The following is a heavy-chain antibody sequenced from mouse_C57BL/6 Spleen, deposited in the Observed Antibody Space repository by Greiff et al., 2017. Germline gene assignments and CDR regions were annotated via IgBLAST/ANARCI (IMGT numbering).Heavy chain of an antibody. CDR2: IHPNSGST. V-gene: IGHV1-64*01. CDR3: ARVIYYGNSYYFDY. Sequence: QVQLQQPGAELVKPGASVKLSCKASGYTFTSYWMHWVKQRPGQGLEWIGMIHPNSGSTNYNEKFKSKATLTVDKSSSTAYMQLSSLTSEDSAVYYCARVIYYGNSYYFDYWGQGTTLTVSS. CDR1: GYTFTSYW. J-gene: IGHJ2*01. D-gene: IGHD2-1*01.